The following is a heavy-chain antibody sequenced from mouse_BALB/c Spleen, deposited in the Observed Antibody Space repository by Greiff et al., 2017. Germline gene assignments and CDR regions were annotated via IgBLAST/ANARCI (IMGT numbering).Heavy chain of an antibody. CDR1: GFTFTDYY. Sequence: DVKLVESGGGLVQPGGSLRLSCATSGFTFTDYYMSWVRQPPGKALEWLGFIRNKANGYTTEYSASVKGRFTISRDNSQSILYLQMNTLRAEDSAIYYCARVDGYGGFAYWGQGTLVTVSA. V-gene: IGHV7-3*02. D-gene: IGHD2-2*01. CDR2: IRNKANGYTT. J-gene: IGHJ3*01. CDR3: ARVDGYGGFAY.